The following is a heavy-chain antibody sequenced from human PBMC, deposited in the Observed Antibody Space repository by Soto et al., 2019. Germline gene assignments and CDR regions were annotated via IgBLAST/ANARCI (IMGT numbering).Heavy chain of an antibody. V-gene: IGHV1-3*05. D-gene: IGHD6-13*01. J-gene: IGHJ5*02. CDR3: VRGWKDSNSWYGPDWFAP. CDR1: GCTFARCA. Sequence: QVQLVQSGAEEKKPGASVRVSCKASGCTFARCAMHWVRQAPGQRLEWMGWINAGNGKTQYSQKFQGRVTITRDTSATTAYMELSSLRSEDTAVYYCVRGWKDSNSWYGPDWFAPWGQGTLVTVSS. CDR2: INAGNGKT.